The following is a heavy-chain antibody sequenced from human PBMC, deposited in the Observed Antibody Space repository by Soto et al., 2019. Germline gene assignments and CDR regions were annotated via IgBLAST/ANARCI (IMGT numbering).Heavy chain of an antibody. D-gene: IGHD3-3*01. CDR3: AHRVLRTVFGLVTTTAIYFDF. Sequence: QITLNESGPTVVRPTETLTLTCRFSGFSLTTSGVGVGWIHQSPGKAPEWLALIYWDDDKRYSASLKSRLTITKDTSKNQVVLTVSYLDPTDTATYYCAHRVLRTVFGLVTTTAIYFDFWGQGTPVAVSS. CDR1: GFSLTTSGVG. J-gene: IGHJ4*02. V-gene: IGHV2-5*02. CDR2: IYWDDDK.